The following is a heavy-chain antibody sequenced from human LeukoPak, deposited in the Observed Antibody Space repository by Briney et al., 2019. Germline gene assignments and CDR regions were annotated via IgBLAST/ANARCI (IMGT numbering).Heavy chain of an antibody. CDR1: GYTFTSYA. Sequence: ASVKVSCKASGYTFTSYAMHWVRQAPGQRLEWMGWINAGNGNTKYSQKFQGWVTITADESTSTAYMELSSLRSEDTAVYYCARDRGIVGASAFDIWGQGTMVTVSS. V-gene: IGHV1-3*01. CDR3: ARDRGIVGASAFDI. CDR2: INAGNGNT. D-gene: IGHD1-26*01. J-gene: IGHJ3*02.